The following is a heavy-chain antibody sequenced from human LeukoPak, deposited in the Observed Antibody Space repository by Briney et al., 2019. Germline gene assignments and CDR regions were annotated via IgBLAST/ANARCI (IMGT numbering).Heavy chain of an antibody. D-gene: IGHD1-1*01. CDR3: ARAKLERRSAFDI. J-gene: IGHJ3*02. Sequence: SETLSLTCTVSGGSISSYYWSWIRQPPGKGLEWIGYFYYSGSTNYNPSLKSRVTISVDTSKNQFSLKLSSVTAADTAVYYCARAKLERRSAFDIWGQGTMVTVSS. CDR2: FYYSGST. V-gene: IGHV4-59*08. CDR1: GGSISSYY.